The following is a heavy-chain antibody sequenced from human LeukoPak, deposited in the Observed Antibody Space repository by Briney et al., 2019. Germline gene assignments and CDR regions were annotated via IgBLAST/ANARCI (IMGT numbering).Heavy chain of an antibody. CDR3: ARDAPEYCGGDCYPF. V-gene: IGHV1-46*01. CDR2: INPSGGST. CDR1: GYTFTGYY. Sequence: ASVKVSCKASGYTFTGYYMHWVRQAPGQGLEWMGIINPSGGSTSYAQKFQGRVTMTRDTSTSTVYMELSSLRSEDTAVYYCARDAPEYCGGDCYPFWGQGTLVTVSS. J-gene: IGHJ4*02. D-gene: IGHD2-21*02.